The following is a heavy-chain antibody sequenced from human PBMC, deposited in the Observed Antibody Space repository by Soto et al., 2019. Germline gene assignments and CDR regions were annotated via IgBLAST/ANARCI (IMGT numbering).Heavy chain of an antibody. J-gene: IGHJ4*02. CDR3: ARFCRGGSLYWHDY. CDR1: GFTFSTYS. Sequence: GGSLRLSCAASGFTFSTYSMNWVRQAPGKGLEWVSYIGSSSRTIFYTDSVKGRFTVSRDNAKNSLYLQMNSLRAEDTVVYYCARFCRGGSLYWHDYWGQGTLVTVSS. CDR2: IGSSSRTI. D-gene: IGHD2-8*02. V-gene: IGHV3-48*04.